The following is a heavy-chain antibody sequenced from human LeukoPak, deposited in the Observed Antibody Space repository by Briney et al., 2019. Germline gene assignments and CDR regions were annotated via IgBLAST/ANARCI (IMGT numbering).Heavy chain of an antibody. CDR1: GFTFSSYG. V-gene: IGHV3-30*02. CDR3: AKEGSIVGVINPSLWLDY. CDR2: IRYDGSNK. D-gene: IGHD1-26*01. Sequence: GGSLRLSCAASGFTFSSYGMHWVRQAPGKGLEWVAFIRYDGSNKYYADSVKGRFTISRDNSKNTLYLQMNSLRAEDTAVYYCAKEGSIVGVINPSLWLDYWGQGTLVTVSS. J-gene: IGHJ4*02.